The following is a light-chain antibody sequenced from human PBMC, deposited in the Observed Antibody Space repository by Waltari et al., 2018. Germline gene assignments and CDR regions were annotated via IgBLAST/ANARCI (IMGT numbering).Light chain of an antibody. CDR2: SNN. V-gene: IGLV1-44*01. CDR3: AAWDDSLNGQV. CDR1: SSNLGSNT. Sequence: QSVLTQPPSASGTPGQRVTISCSGSSSNLGSNTVNWYQQPPGTAPKLLIYSNNQRPSGVPDRFSGSKSGTSASLAISGLQSEDEADYYCAAWDDSLNGQVFGTGTKVTAL. J-gene: IGLJ1*01.